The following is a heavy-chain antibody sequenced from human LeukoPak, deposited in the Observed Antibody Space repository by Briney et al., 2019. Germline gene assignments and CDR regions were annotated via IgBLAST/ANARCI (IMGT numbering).Heavy chain of an antibody. CDR1: GFTFSSYE. CDR2: ISSSGSTI. Sequence: GGSLRLSCAASGFTFSSYEMNWVRQAPGKGLEWVSYISSSGSTIYYADSVKGRFTISRDNSKNTLYLQMNSLRAEDTAVYYCAKNKWLVPDYYYYMDVWGKGTTVTVSS. J-gene: IGHJ6*03. D-gene: IGHD6-19*01. CDR3: AKNKWLVPDYYYYMDV. V-gene: IGHV3-48*03.